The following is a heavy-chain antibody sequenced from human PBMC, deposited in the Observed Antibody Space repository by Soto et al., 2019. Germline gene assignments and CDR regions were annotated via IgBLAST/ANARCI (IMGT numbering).Heavy chain of an antibody. D-gene: IGHD2-21*01. J-gene: IGHJ6*02. V-gene: IGHV3-33*01. Sequence: QVQLVESGGGVVQPGRSLRLSCAASGFIFSNNGMHWVRQAPGKGVEWVAVIWYDGINTYYADSVKGRFIISRDNSKNTVYLQMNSLTAEDTAVYYCARERVEMLDGVDVWGQGTTVTVSS. CDR1: GFIFSNNG. CDR2: IWYDGINT. CDR3: ARERVEMLDGVDV.